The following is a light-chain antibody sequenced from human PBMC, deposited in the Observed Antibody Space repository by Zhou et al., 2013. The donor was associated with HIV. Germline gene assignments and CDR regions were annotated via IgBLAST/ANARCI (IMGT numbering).Light chain of an antibody. CDR2: DIS. CDR1: QTLLHTDGRTY. CDR3: MQGLSRPS. Sequence: DIVLTQSPLSVSVSPGQSASISCQSRQTLLHTDGRTYIYWFVHKPGQSPQLLIHDISRRFPGVSDRFVGSGSGTDFELKISRVGPEDIGVYYCMQGLSRPSFGGGTQLEIK. J-gene: IGKJ4*01. V-gene: IGKV2-29*03.